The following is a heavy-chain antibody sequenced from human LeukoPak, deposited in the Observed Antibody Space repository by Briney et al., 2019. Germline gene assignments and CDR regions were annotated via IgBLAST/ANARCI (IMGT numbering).Heavy chain of an antibody. CDR2: INPNSGGT. CDR1: GYTSTGYY. CDR3: AREQDIVVVQLFDP. D-gene: IGHD2-15*01. Sequence: ASVKVSRKASGYTSTGYYMHWVRQAPGQGLEWMGWINPNSGGTNYAQKFQGRVTMTRDTSISTAYMELSRLRSDDTAVYYCAREQDIVVVQLFDPWGQGTLVTVSS. J-gene: IGHJ5*02. V-gene: IGHV1-2*02.